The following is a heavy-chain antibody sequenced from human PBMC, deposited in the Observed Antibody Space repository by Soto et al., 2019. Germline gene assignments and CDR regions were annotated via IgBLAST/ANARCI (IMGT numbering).Heavy chain of an antibody. J-gene: IGHJ1*01. CDR3: ARQVIAAAGTGYFQH. Sequence: PSETLSLTCTVSGDSISSISYYWGWIRQPPGKGLEYIGNIHYTGNTFYNASLKSRVTISVDTSKNQVSLKLRSVTAADTAVYYCARQVIAAAGTGYFQHWGQGAPVTVSS. V-gene: IGHV4-39*01. CDR1: GDSISSISYY. D-gene: IGHD6-13*01. CDR2: IHYTGNT.